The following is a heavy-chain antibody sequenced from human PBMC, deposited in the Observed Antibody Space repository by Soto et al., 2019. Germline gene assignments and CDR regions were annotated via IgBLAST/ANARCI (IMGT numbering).Heavy chain of an antibody. D-gene: IGHD3-16*01. J-gene: IGHJ3*02. CDR1: GGASSKSNYY. V-gene: IGHV4-39*01. CDR3: ASPTLGAFDI. Sequence: SETLSLTCTVSGGASSKSNYYWVWIRQPPGNRLEWIGSIYYSGSTSYNSSLKSRVTISVDTSKNQFSLRLSSVTAADPAVYYCASPTLGAFDIWGQGTKVAVS. CDR2: IYYSGST.